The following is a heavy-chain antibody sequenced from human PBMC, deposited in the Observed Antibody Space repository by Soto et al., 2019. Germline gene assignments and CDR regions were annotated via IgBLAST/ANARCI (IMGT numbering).Heavy chain of an antibody. V-gene: IGHV1-18*04. J-gene: IGHJ5*02. CDR3: ARVPTPTHGYSDKNNWLDT. CDR1: GYTFANFG. Sequence: QVQLVQSGPEVKKPGASVRVSCKASGYTFANFGFTWVRQAPGQGLEWMGWISPYNGNTHYVQKFQGRVTMTTDTSTSTAFVELRTVRSDDTAVYYWARVPTPTHGYSDKNNWLDTWGQGNLVNVSS. CDR2: ISPYNGNT. D-gene: IGHD2-15*01.